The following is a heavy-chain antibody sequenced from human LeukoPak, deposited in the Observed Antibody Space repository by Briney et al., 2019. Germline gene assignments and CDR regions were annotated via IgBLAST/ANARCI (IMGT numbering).Heavy chain of an antibody. CDR3: TRGAGWLIDY. CDR1: DDSISDYY. J-gene: IGHJ4*02. Sequence: PSETLSLTCTVSDDSISDYYRGWIRQPPGKGLEWIGYFYNSGRSTYNPSLKSRVTISADTSKNHFSLKPNSVTTADTAVYYCTRGAGWLIDYWGQGILVTVSS. V-gene: IGHV4-59*01. D-gene: IGHD3-16*01. CDR2: FYNSGRS.